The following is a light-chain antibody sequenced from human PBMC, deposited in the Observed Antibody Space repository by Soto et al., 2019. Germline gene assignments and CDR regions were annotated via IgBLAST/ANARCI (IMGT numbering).Light chain of an antibody. J-gene: IGLJ2*01. CDR3: QSYYSSKYVI. CDR1: SGSIASSY. V-gene: IGLV6-57*04. Sequence: NFMLTQPHSVSEAPGKTVTISCTRRSGSIASSYGQWYQQRPGSAPTTVIFGGSHRPPGVSDRFSASIDSSSNSASLTISGLQTEDEADYYCQSYYSSKYVIFGGGTKLTVL. CDR2: GGS.